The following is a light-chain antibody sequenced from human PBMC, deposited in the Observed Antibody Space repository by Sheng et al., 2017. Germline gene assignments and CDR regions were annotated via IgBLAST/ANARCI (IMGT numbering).Light chain of an antibody. CDR2: AAS. Sequence: DIHLTQSPSSLSASVGDRVTITCRASQSISNYLNWYQQKPGKAPKLLIYAASSLQSGVPSRFSGSGSGTDFTLTISSLQPEDFATYYCQQSYNTPWTFGQGTKVEVK. CDR3: QQSYNTPWT. J-gene: IGKJ1*01. CDR1: QSISNY. V-gene: IGKV1-39*01.